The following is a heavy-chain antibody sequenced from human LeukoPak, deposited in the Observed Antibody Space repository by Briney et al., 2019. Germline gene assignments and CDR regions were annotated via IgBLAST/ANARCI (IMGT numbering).Heavy chain of an antibody. D-gene: IGHD3-10*01. J-gene: IGHJ4*02. CDR2: INLIAGLT. CDR1: GYTFTNYY. Sequence: ASVKVSCKASGYTFTNYYIHWLRQAPGQGPEWMGMINLIAGLTHYAPKFQGRVTMTRDTSTSTVYMELSSLGSEDTAVYYCARQQGVQYPNFDYWGQGALVTVSS. V-gene: IGHV1-46*01. CDR3: ARQQGVQYPNFDY.